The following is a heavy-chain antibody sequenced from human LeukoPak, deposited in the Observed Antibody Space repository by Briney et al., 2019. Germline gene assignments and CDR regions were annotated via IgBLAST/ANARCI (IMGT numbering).Heavy chain of an antibody. J-gene: IGHJ5*02. CDR3: AREGHASGNYFNGWFDP. CDR2: INAGNGNT. V-gene: IGHV1-3*01. CDR1: GYIFTNYA. D-gene: IGHD3-10*01. Sequence: ASVKVSRKASGYIFTNYAIHWVRQAPGQRLEWMGWINAGNGNTKYSQKFQGRVSITRDTSANTVYMELSSLRSEDTAVYYCAREGHASGNYFNGWFDPWGQGTLVTVSS.